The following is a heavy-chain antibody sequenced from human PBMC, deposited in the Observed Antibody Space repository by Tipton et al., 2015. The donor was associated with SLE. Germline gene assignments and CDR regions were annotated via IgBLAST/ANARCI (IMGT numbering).Heavy chain of an antibody. CDR1: GFTFNDYA. Sequence: SLRLSCAASGFTFNDYAMHWVRQSPGRGLEWVSGISWNSDTLAYADSVKGRFTISRDNAKKSLYLQMNSLTAEDTALYYCARVTLAYCGGDCHFFDPWGQGTPVIVSS. D-gene: IGHD2-21*01. J-gene: IGHJ5*02. CDR2: ISWNSDTL. CDR3: ARVTLAYCGGDCHFFDP. V-gene: IGHV3-9*01.